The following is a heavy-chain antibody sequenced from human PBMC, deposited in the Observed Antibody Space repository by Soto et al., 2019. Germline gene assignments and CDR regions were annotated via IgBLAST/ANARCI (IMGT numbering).Heavy chain of an antibody. CDR3: ARRSINNSSWKGLAY. Sequence: QVQLVQSGAEVKKPGASVKVSCKASGYTFTSYGISWVRQAPGQGLEWMGWISAYNGLTNYAQNLQGRVTMTRDTSTSTVDMELRSLRSDDTAVYYCARRSINNSSWKGLAYWGQGTLVTVSS. CDR1: GYTFTSYG. V-gene: IGHV1-18*01. D-gene: IGHD6-13*01. J-gene: IGHJ4*02. CDR2: ISAYNGLT.